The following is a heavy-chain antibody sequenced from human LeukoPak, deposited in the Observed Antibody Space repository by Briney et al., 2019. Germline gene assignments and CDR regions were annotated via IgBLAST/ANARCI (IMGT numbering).Heavy chain of an antibody. CDR2: ISGSGGST. Sequence: GGSLRLSCAASGFTFSSYGMSWVRQAPGKGLEWVSVISGSGGSTYYADSVRGRFTISRDNSKNTLYLQMNSLRAEDTAVYYCAKGGLGSSSGYYLYYFHYWGQGTLVTVSS. D-gene: IGHD3-22*01. V-gene: IGHV3-23*01. CDR1: GFTFSSYG. CDR3: AKGGLGSSSGYYLYYFHY. J-gene: IGHJ4*02.